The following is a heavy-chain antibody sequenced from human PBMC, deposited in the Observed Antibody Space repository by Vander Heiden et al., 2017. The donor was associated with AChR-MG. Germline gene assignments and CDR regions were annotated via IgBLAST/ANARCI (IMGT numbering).Heavy chain of an antibody. D-gene: IGHD5-18*01. V-gene: IGHV4-34*01. CDR1: GGSFSGYY. Sequence: QVQLQQLRAGLLKPSETLSLTCAVPGGSFSGYYWTWIRRPPGKGLEWMGEITHSGSTNYNPSLKSRGTISVDTSKNQFSLKLSSVTAADTAVYYCARGRRWLQRSFDYWGQGTLVTVSS. CDR2: ITHSGST. CDR3: ARGRRWLQRSFDY. J-gene: IGHJ4*02.